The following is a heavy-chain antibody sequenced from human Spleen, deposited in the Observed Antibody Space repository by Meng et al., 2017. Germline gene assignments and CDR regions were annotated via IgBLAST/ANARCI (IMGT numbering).Heavy chain of an antibody. V-gene: IGHV3-74*01. CDR3: TNDRLNH. J-gene: IGHJ1*01. Sequence: GESLKISCAGSGFTFTDHWMHWVRQGPGKGLVWVSRINPDGSNPTYADSVKGRFTISRDNAKNTAYLQMNSLRAEDTAVYYCTNDRLNHWGQGALVTVSS. CDR2: INPDGSNP. D-gene: IGHD1-1*01. CDR1: GFTFTDHW.